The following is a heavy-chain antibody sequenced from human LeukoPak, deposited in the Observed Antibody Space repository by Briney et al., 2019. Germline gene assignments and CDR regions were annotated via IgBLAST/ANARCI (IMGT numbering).Heavy chain of an antibody. CDR2: INPSGGST. Sequence: ASVKVSCTASGYTFTRYYMHWVRQAPGQGLEWMGIINPSGGSTSYAQKFQGRVTMTRDTSTNTVYMELSSLRSEDTAMYYCARDFEYSNGYFDYWGQGTLVTVSS. J-gene: IGHJ4*02. D-gene: IGHD4-11*01. V-gene: IGHV1-46*01. CDR1: GYTFTRYY. CDR3: ARDFEYSNGYFDY.